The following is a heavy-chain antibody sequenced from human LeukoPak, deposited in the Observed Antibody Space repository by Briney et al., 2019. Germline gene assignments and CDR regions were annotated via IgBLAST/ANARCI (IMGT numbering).Heavy chain of an antibody. CDR2: ISYSGST. Sequence: SETLSLTGTVSGGSSSSSDFYWGWIRQPPGKGLEWIGIISYSGSTYYNPSLKSRVTISVDTSKSQFSLKLSSVTAADTAIYYCARLDKGINAAHFDYWGQGTLVTVSS. CDR1: GGSSSSSDFY. CDR3: ARLDKGINAAHFDY. J-gene: IGHJ4*02. D-gene: IGHD3-22*01. V-gene: IGHV4-39*01.